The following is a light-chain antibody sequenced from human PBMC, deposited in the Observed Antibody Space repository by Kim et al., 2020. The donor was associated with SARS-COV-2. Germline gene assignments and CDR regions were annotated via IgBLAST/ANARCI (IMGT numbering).Light chain of an antibody. CDR2: AVN. Sequence: QSALTQPASVSGSPGQSITISCTGTSSDVASYNFVSWYQQHPGKAPKLMIYAVNKRPSGVSNRFSGSKSGNTASLTISGLQAEDEADYYCCSYAGSRSVVFGGGTQLTVL. CDR1: SSDVASYNF. CDR3: CSYAGSRSVV. J-gene: IGLJ2*01. V-gene: IGLV2-23*02.